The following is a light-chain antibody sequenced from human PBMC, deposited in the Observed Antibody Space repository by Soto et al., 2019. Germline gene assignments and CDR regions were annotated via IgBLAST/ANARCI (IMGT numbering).Light chain of an antibody. CDR2: DVS. Sequence: QSALTQPASVSGSPGQSITISCTGTSSDVGAYNYVSWYQHYPGKAPKLMIYDVSNRPSGVSNRFSGSKSGNTASLTISGLQADHEADYYCSSYTAISTVVFGGGTKLTVL. CDR3: SSYTAISTVV. V-gene: IGLV2-14*03. CDR1: SSDVGAYNY. J-gene: IGLJ2*01.